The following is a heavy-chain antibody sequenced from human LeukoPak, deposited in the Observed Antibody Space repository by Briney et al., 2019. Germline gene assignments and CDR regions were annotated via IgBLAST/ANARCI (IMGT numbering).Heavy chain of an antibody. V-gene: IGHV4-34*01. CDR1: GGSFSGYY. CDR2: INHSGST. Sequence: SGTLSLTCAVYGGSFSGYYWSWIRQPPGKGLEWIGEINHSGSTNYNPSLKSRVTISVDTSKNQFSLKLSSVTAADTAVYYCARKGRYCSSTSRPWHVWGQGITVTVSS. CDR3: ARKGRYCSSTSRPWHV. D-gene: IGHD2-2*01. J-gene: IGHJ6*02.